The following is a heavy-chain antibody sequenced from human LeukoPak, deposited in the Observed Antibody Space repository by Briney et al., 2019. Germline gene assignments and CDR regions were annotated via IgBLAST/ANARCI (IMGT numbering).Heavy chain of an antibody. Sequence: GGSLRLSCAASGFTFSSYGMHWVRQAPGKGLEWVAVIWYDGSNKYYADSVRGRFTISRDNSKNTLYLQMNSLRAEDTAVYYCARDQRFLEWLLLYWGQGTLVTVSS. CDR3: ARDQRFLEWLLLY. CDR1: GFTFSSYG. D-gene: IGHD3-3*01. CDR2: IWYDGSNK. J-gene: IGHJ4*02. V-gene: IGHV3-33*01.